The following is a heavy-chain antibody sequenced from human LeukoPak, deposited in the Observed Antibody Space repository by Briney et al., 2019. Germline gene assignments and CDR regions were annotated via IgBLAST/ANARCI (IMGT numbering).Heavy chain of an antibody. CDR2: INHSGST. CDR1: GGSFSGYY. J-gene: IGHJ3*02. D-gene: IGHD3-10*01. V-gene: IGHV4-34*01. Sequence: PSETLSLTCAVYGGSFSGYYWSWIRQPPGKGLEWIGEINHSGSTNYNPSLKSRVTISVDTSKNQFSLKLSSVTAADTAVYYCARHVKRDTYYYGSGSSRAFDILGQGTMVTVSS. CDR3: ARHVKRDTYYYGSGSSRAFDI.